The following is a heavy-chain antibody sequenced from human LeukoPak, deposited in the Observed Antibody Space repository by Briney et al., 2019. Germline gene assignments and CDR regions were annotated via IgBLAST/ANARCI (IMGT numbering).Heavy chain of an antibody. CDR2: ISAYNGNT. D-gene: IGHD3-10*01. V-gene: IGHV1-18*01. J-gene: IGHJ5*02. CDR3: AREFSGSGTNWFDP. CDR1: GYTFTSYG. Sequence: ALVKVSCKASGYTFTSYGISWVRQAPGRGLEWMGWISAYNGNTNYAQKLQGRVTMTTDTSTSTAYMELRSLRSDDTAVYYCAREFSGSGTNWFDPWGQGTLVTVSS.